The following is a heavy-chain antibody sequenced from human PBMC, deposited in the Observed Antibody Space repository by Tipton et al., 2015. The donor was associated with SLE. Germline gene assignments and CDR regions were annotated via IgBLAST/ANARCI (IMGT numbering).Heavy chain of an antibody. J-gene: IGHJ5*02. Sequence: LRLSCAVYGGSFSGYYWSWIRQPPGKGLEWIGEINHSGSTNYNPSLKSRVTISVDTSKNQFSLKLSSVTAADTAVYYCARASGTMVQLWFDPWGQGTLVTVSS. CDR2: INHSGST. CDR3: ARASGTMVQLWFDP. D-gene: IGHD3-10*01. CDR1: GGSFSGYY. V-gene: IGHV4-34*01.